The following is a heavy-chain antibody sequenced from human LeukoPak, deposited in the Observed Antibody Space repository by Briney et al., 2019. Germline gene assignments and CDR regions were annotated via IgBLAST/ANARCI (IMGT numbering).Heavy chain of an antibody. V-gene: IGHV4-34*01. J-gene: IGHJ6*02. CDR1: GGSFSGYY. D-gene: IGHD3-10*01. CDR3: ARDGGSGSYYYYYYGMDV. CDR2: INHSGST. Sequence: SETLSLTCAVYGGSFSGYYWSWIRQPPGKGLEWIGEINHSGSTNYNPSLKSRVTISVDTSKNQFSLKLSSVTAADTAVYHCARDGGSGSYYYYYYGMDVWGQGTTVTVSS.